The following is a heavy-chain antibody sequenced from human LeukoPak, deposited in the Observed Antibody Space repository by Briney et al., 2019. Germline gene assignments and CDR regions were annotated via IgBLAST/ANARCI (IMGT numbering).Heavy chain of an antibody. Sequence: SETLSLTCTVSGGSISSYYWSWIRQPAGKGLEWIGRIYTSGSTNYNPSLKSRVTMSVDTSKNQFSLKLSSVTAADTAVYYCARVRDGYNYEYYFDYWGQGTLVTVSS. CDR2: IYTSGST. D-gene: IGHD5-24*01. J-gene: IGHJ4*02. CDR3: ARVRDGYNYEYYFDY. V-gene: IGHV4-4*07. CDR1: GGSISSYY.